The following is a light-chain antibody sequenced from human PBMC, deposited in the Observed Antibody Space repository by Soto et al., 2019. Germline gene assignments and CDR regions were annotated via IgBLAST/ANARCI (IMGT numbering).Light chain of an antibody. CDR1: QGIRTY. V-gene: IGKV1-39*01. CDR2: AAS. CDR3: QQYYSFPHT. J-gene: IGKJ5*01. Sequence: DIQMTQSPSSLSASVGDRVTITCRASQGIRTYLNWYQQKPGKAPELLIYAASTLQSGVPSRFSGSGSGTDFTLTISCLQSEDFATYYCQQYYSFPHTFGQGTRLEI.